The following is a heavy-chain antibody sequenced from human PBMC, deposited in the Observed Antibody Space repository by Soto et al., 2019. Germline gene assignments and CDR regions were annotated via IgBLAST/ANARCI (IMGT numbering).Heavy chain of an antibody. CDR3: ASPVGGSSGPIDY. CDR2: IYYSGST. J-gene: IGHJ4*02. Sequence: SETLSLTCTVSGGSISSSSYYWGWIRQPPGKGLEWIGSIYYSGSTYYNPSLKSRVTISVDTSKNQFSLKLSSVTAADTAVYYCASPVGGSSGPIDYWGQGTLVTVSS. CDR1: GGSISSSSYY. V-gene: IGHV4-39*01. D-gene: IGHD6-19*01.